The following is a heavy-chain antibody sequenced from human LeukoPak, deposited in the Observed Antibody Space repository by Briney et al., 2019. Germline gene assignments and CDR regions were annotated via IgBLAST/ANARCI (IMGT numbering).Heavy chain of an antibody. Sequence: PSETLSLTCTVSGGSISSYYWSWIRQPPGKGLEWIGSIYYSGSTYYNPSLKSRVTISVDTSKNQFSLKLSSVTAADTAVYYCARVSQQLNYYYYYYMDVWGKGTTVTVSS. V-gene: IGHV4-59*12. CDR3: ARVSQQLNYYYYYYMDV. CDR2: IYYSGST. CDR1: GGSISSYY. D-gene: IGHD6-13*01. J-gene: IGHJ6*03.